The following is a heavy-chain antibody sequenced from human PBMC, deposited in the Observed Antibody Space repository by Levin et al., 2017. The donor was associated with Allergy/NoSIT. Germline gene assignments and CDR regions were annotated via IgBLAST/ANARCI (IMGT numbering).Heavy chain of an antibody. D-gene: IGHD2-8*01. CDR3: AKSLLGYCTNGVCYPYYFDY. CDR1: GFTFSSYA. CDR2: ISGSGGST. V-gene: IGHV3-23*01. Sequence: GGSLRLSCAASGFTFSSYAMSWVRQAPGKGLEWVSAISGSGGSTYYADSVKGRFTISRDNSKNTLYLQMNSLRAEDTAVYYCAKSLLGYCTNGVCYPYYFDYWGQGTLVTVSS. J-gene: IGHJ4*02.